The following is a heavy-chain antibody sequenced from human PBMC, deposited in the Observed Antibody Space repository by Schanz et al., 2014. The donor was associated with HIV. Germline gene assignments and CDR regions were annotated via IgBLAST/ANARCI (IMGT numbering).Heavy chain of an antibody. CDR3: AREIDSSSWSFAGYYYGMDV. V-gene: IGHV3-30*03. CDR1: GFMFSTYA. D-gene: IGHD6-13*01. J-gene: IGHJ6*02. CDR2: ISYDGSEK. Sequence: VQLVESGGGLEQPGGSLRLSCAASGFMFSTYAMHWVRQAPGKGLEWVAVISYDGSEKYYADSVKGRFTISRDNSKNTLYLQMNSLRVEDTAVYYCAREIDSSSWSFAGYYYGMDVWGRGTTVTVSS.